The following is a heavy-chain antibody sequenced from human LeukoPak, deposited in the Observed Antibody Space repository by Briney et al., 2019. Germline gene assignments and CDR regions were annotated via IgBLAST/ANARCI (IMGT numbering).Heavy chain of an antibody. CDR3: AGGQVAYCGGDCYSAVDY. J-gene: IGHJ4*02. D-gene: IGHD2-21*02. CDR2: ISAYNGNT. Sequence: GASVKVSCKASGYTFTSYGISWVRQAPGQGLEWMGWISAYNGNTNYAQKLQGRVTMTTDTSTSTAYMELRSLRSDDTAVYYCAGGQVAYCGGDCYSAVDYWGQGTLVTVSS. CDR1: GYTFTSYG. V-gene: IGHV1-18*01.